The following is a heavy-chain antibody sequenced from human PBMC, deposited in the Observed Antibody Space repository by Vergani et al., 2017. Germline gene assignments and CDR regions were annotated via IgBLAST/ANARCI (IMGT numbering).Heavy chain of an antibody. CDR2: ISSSGSTI. D-gene: IGHD3-3*01. Sequence: QVQLVESGGGLVKPGGSLRLSCAASGFTFSDYYMSWIRQAPGRGLEWVSYISSSGSTIYYADSLKGRFTIFRDNAKNSVFLQMNSLRAEDTAVYYCARGNDLGLYNYDGMDVWGQGTTVTVSS. J-gene: IGHJ6*02. CDR1: GFTFSDYY. V-gene: IGHV3-11*04. CDR3: ARGNDLGLYNYDGMDV.